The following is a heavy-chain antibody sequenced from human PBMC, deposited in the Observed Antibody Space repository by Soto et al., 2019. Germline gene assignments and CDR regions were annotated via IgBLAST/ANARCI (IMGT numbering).Heavy chain of an antibody. CDR2: IKSKTDGGTT. V-gene: IGHV3-15*07. CDR1: GFTFSNAW. CDR3: TTDSPLNMIVVSNQNWDFDY. D-gene: IGHD3-22*01. Sequence: EVQLVESGGGLVKPGGSLRLSCAASGFTFSNAWMNWVRQAPGKGLEWVGRIKSKTDGGTTDYAAPVKGRFTISRDDSKNTLYLQMNSLKTEDTAVYYCTTDSPLNMIVVSNQNWDFDYWGQGTLVTVSS. J-gene: IGHJ4*02.